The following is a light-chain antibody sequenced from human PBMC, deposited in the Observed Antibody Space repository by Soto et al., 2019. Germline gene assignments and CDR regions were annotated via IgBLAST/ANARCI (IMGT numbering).Light chain of an antibody. V-gene: IGKV3-15*01. CDR3: QQHNDWPLT. CDR2: GAT. Sequence: EIVMTQSPATLSVSPGERVTLSCRASQSVSNNLAWYQQKPGQAPRLLIYGATATATGIPARSSGSGSGTEFTLTISSLQSEEFAVYYCQQHNDWPLTFGGGTKVEIK. J-gene: IGKJ4*01. CDR1: QSVSNN.